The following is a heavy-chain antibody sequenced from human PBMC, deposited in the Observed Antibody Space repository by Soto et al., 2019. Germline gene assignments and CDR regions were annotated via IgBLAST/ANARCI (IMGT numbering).Heavy chain of an antibody. CDR2: IDTSGTKI. D-gene: IGHD3-3*01. CDR1: GYTFSDYY. J-gene: IGHJ4*02. Sequence: QVPLVESGGDLVKPGGSPRLSCAASGYTFSDYYMSWIRQAPGKGLEWISYIDTSGTKIYYADSVKGRFTISRDSAKKSLYLEMNSLRDEDTAVYYCASHYDMWSGYLSPVDYWGQGTLVTVS. V-gene: IGHV3-11*01. CDR3: ASHYDMWSGYLSPVDY.